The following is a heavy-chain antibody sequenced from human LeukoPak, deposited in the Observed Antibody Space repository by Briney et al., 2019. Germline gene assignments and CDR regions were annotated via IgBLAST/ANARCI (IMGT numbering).Heavy chain of an antibody. D-gene: IGHD2-15*01. CDR1: GGSISSYY. Sequence: SEALSLTCTVSGGSISSYYWSWIRQPPGKGLEWIGYIYYSGSTNYNPSLKSRVTISVDTSKNQFSLKLSSVTAADTAVYYCATYSNCSGGRCYSVTHAFDIWGQGTMVTVSS. CDR3: ATYSNCSGGRCYSVTHAFDI. V-gene: IGHV4-59*08. CDR2: IYYSGST. J-gene: IGHJ3*02.